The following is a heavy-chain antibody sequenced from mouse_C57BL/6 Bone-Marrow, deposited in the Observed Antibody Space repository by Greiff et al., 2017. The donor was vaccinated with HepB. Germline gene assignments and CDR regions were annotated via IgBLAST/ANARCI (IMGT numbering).Heavy chain of an antibody. V-gene: IGHV1-15*01. CDR1: GYTFTDYE. D-gene: IGHD3-2*02. J-gene: IGHJ3*01. Sequence: VKLKESGAELVRPGASVTLSCKASGYTFTDYEMHWVKQTPVHGLEWIGAIDPETGGTAYNQKFKGKAILTADKSSSTAYMELRSLTSEDSAVYYCTSHILDSSAWFAYWGQGTLVTVSA. CDR2: IDPETGGT. CDR3: TSHILDSSAWFAY.